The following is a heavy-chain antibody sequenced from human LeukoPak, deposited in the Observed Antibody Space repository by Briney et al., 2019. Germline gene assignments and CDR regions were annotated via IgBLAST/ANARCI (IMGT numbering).Heavy chain of an antibody. CDR2: ISAYNDNT. Sequence: ASVKVSCKASGYTFTSYGINWVRQAPGQGLEWMGWISAYNDNTNYAQKLQGRVTMTTDTSTSTAYMELRSLRSDDTAVYYCARRSNCGGDCSFDYWGQGTLVTVSS. V-gene: IGHV1-18*01. J-gene: IGHJ4*02. CDR1: GYTFTSYG. CDR3: ARRSNCGGDCSFDY. D-gene: IGHD2-21*02.